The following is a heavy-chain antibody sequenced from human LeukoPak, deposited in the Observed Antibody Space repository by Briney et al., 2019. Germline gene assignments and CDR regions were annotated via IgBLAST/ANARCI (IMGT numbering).Heavy chain of an antibody. CDR1: GGSISSSTYY. V-gene: IGHV4-39*07. D-gene: IGHD2-2*03. CDR3: ARDGYLAVDY. CDR2: IYYSGNT. Sequence: NPSETLSLTCTVSGGSISSSTYYWGWIRQPPGKGLEWIGNIYYSGNTYCNPSLQSRVTISVDTSKNQFSLKLSSVTAADTAVYYCARDGYLAVDYWGQGTLVTVSS. J-gene: IGHJ4*02.